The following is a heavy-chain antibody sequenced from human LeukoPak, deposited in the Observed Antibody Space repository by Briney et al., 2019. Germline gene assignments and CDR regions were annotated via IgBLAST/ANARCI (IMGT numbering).Heavy chain of an antibody. CDR2: ISSSSSYI. J-gene: IGHJ4*02. CDR3: ARAEYSGSDYYFDY. Sequence: GGSLRLSCAASGFTFSSYSMNWVRQAPGKGLEWVSSISSSSSYIYYEDSVKGRFTISRDNAKNSLYLQMNSLRAEDTAVYYCARAEYSGSDYYFDYWGQGTLVTVSS. V-gene: IGHV3-21*01. D-gene: IGHD5-12*01. CDR1: GFTFSSYS.